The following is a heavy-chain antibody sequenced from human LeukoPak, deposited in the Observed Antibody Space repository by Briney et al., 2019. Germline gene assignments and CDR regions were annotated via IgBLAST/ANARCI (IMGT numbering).Heavy chain of an antibody. CDR2: ISGGGVTT. CDR1: GFTSIAYA. V-gene: IGHV3-23*01. Sequence: GGSLRLSCVGSGFTSIAYALTWARQAPGKGLEWVSGISGGGVTTYYADSVKGRFTISRDNSKNTLYLQMNSLRAEDTAVYYCAKPLFYGSGSPVLRFFDYWGQGTLVTVSS. CDR3: AKPLFYGSGSPVLRFFDY. J-gene: IGHJ4*02. D-gene: IGHD3-10*01.